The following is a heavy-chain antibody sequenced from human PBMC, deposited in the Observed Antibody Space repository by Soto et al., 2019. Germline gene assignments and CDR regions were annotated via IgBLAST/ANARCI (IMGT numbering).Heavy chain of an antibody. J-gene: IGHJ6*02. Sequence: QITLKESGPPLVKPTQTLTLTCTFSGFSLSTSGVGVGWIRQPPGKALEWLALIYWDDGKRYSPSLKSRLTTTMHTSKNQIVLTMTNMDPVDTATYYCALVRHPYYYYGMDVWGQGTTVTVSS. V-gene: IGHV2-5*02. CDR3: ALVRHPYYYYGMDV. D-gene: IGHD3-10*01. CDR1: GFSLSTSGVG. CDR2: IYWDDGK.